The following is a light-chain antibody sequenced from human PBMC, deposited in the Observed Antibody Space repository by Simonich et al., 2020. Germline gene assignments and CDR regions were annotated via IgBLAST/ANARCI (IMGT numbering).Light chain of an antibody. CDR3: SSYAGSNNFVV. J-gene: IGLJ2*01. CDR1: SSYVGGYNY. Sequence: QSALTQPASASGSPGQSVTISCTGTSSYVGGYNYVSWYQQHPGKAPKLMIYEVSKRPSGVPARFSGSKSGNTASLTVSGLQAEDEADYYCSSYAGSNNFVVFGGGTKLTVL. CDR2: EVS. V-gene: IGLV2-8*01.